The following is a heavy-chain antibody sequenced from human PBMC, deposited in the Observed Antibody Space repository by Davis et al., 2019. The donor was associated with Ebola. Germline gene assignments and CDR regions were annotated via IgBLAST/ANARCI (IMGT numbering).Heavy chain of an antibody. CDR1: GYTFTNYD. J-gene: IGHJ4*02. CDR2: MNPNSGNT. D-gene: IGHD4-17*01. CDR3: ARGVLGTVTSNY. V-gene: IGHV1-8*01. Sequence: ASVKVSCKASGYTFTNYDINWVRQATGQGLEWMGWMNPNSGNTGYAQKFQGRVTMTRNVCISTAYMELRSLKSDDTAVYYCARGVLGTVTSNYWGQGTLVTVSS.